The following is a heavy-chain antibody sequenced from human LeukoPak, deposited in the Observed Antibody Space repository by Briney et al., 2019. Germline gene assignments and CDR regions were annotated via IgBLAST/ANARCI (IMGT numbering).Heavy chain of an antibody. J-gene: IGHJ5*02. V-gene: IGHV1-69*05. CDR2: IIPIFGTA. CDR1: GGTFSSYA. D-gene: IGHD2-2*01. Sequence: SVKVSCKASGGTFSSYAISWMRQAPGQGLEWMGGIIPIFGTANYAQKFQGRVTITTDESTSTAYMELSSLRSEDTAVYYCARHTDIVVVPAASRENWFDPWGQGTLVTVSS. CDR3: ARHTDIVVVPAASRENWFDP.